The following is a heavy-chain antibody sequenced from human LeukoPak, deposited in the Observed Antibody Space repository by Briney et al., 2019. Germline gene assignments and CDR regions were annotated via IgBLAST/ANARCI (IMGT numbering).Heavy chain of an antibody. CDR3: ARVVVAATFFDY. D-gene: IGHD2-15*01. CDR1: GGSISSGGYY. J-gene: IGHJ4*02. Sequence: NSSETLSLTCTVSGGSISSGGYYWSWIRQHPGKGLEWIGYIYYSGSTYYNPSLKSRVTISVDMSKDQFSLKLSSVTAADTAVYYCARVVVAATFFDYWGQGTLVTVSS. V-gene: IGHV4-31*03. CDR2: IYYSGST.